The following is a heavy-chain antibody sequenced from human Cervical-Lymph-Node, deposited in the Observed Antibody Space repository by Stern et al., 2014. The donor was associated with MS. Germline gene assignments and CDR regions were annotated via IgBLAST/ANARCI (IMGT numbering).Heavy chain of an antibody. CDR2: IIPMFGSP. V-gene: IGHV1-69*01. Sequence: VQLVESGAEVKKPGSSVKVSCKASGGTFSTFAFNWVRQAPGEGLEWMAGIIPMFGSPKYAQKFQGRVTITADESTSTAYMELSSLRSADTAVYYCATVESSAISRSVWGQGTTVTVSS. D-gene: IGHD3-3*01. CDR3: ATVESSAISRSV. J-gene: IGHJ6*02. CDR1: GGTFSTFA.